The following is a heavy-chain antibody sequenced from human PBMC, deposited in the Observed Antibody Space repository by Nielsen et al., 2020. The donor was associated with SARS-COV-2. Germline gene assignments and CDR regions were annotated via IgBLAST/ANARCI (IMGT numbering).Heavy chain of an antibody. CDR1: GGPITDYY. D-gene: IGHD5-18*01. Sequence: SETLSLTCTVSGGPITDYYWSWIRQPPGKGLELIGYIFFNGTTNYNPSLKSRVTMSVDTSKTHFSLTLNSVTAADTAVYFCARLQTGIQGFFDHWGRGTLVTVST. V-gene: IGHV4-4*09. CDR2: IFFNGTT. CDR3: ARLQTGIQGFFDH. J-gene: IGHJ2*01.